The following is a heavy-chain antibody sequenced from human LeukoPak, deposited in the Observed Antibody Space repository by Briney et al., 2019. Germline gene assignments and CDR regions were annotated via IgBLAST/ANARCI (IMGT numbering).Heavy chain of an antibody. J-gene: IGHJ4*02. CDR2: ISYDGSNK. CDR3: AKDWGYGLDY. D-gene: IGHD3-16*01. V-gene: IGHV3-30*18. Sequence: PGRSLRLSCAASGFTFSSYGMHWVRQAPGKGLEWVAVISYDGSNKHYADSVKGRFTISRDNSKNTLYLQMNSLRAEDTAVYYCAKDWGYGLDYWGQGTLVTVSS. CDR1: GFTFSSYG.